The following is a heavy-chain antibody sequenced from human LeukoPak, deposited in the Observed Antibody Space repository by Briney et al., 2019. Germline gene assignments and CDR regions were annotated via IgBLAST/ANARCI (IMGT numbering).Heavy chain of an antibody. V-gene: IGHV4-39*07. J-gene: IGHJ4*02. Sequence: PSETLSLTCTVSGGSISSSSYYWGWIRQPPGKGLEWIGSIYYSGSTYYNPSLKSRVTISVDTSKNQFSLKLSSVTAADTAVYYCARSYYYDSSGQPPYYWGQGTLVTVSS. CDR2: IYYSGST. CDR3: ARSYYYDSSGQPPYY. D-gene: IGHD3-22*01. CDR1: GGSISSSSYY.